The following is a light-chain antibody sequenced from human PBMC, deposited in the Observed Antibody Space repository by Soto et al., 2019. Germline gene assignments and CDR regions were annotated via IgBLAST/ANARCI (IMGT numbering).Light chain of an antibody. CDR2: GAV. J-gene: IGKJ4*01. V-gene: IGKV3-20*01. CDR1: QSVSSNY. CDR3: QQYGSSPLT. Sequence: IVLTQSPATLSLSPGERATLSCRASQSVSSNYLAWYQRKAGQAPRLLIYGAVSRATGIPDRFSGSGSGTDFTLTISRLEPEDFAVYYCQQYGSSPLTFGGGTKVDIK.